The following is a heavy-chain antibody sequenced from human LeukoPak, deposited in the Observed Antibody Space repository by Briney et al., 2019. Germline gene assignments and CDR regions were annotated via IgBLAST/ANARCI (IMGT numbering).Heavy chain of an antibody. D-gene: IGHD6-13*01. CDR3: AKILSCSWLPDY. V-gene: IGHV3-30*18. J-gene: IGHJ4*02. Sequence: AGGSLRLSCAASGFTFSSYGMHWVRQAPGKGLEWVAVISYDGSNKYYADSVKGRFTISRDNSKNTLYLQMNSLRAEDTAVYYCAKILSCSWLPDYWGQGTLVTVSS. CDR1: GFTFSSYG. CDR2: ISYDGSNK.